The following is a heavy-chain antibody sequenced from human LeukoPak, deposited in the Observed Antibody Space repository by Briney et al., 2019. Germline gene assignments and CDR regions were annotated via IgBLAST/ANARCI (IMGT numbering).Heavy chain of an antibody. CDR3: AREFLYDSSGPIQFDP. V-gene: IGHV1-18*01. J-gene: IGHJ5*02. D-gene: IGHD3-22*01. CDR1: GYTFTSYG. Sequence: ASVKVSCKASGYTFTSYGISWVRQAPGQGLEWMGWISAYNGNTNYAQKLQGRVTMTTDTSTSTAYMELRSLRSDDTAVYYCAREFLYDSSGPIQFDPWGQGTLVTVSS. CDR2: ISAYNGNT.